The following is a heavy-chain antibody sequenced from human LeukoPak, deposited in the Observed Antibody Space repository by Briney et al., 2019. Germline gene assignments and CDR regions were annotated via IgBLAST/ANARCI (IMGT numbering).Heavy chain of an antibody. V-gene: IGHV3-74*01. CDR2: INSDGSST. CDR1: GFTFSSYW. Sequence: GGSLRLSCAASGFTFSSYWMHWVRQAPGKGLVWVSRINSDGSSTSYADSVKGRFTLSRDNAKNTLYLQMNSLRAEDTAVYYCARRMTTVTEGNWFDPWGQGTLVTVSS. CDR3: ARRMTTVTEGNWFDP. J-gene: IGHJ5*02. D-gene: IGHD4-17*01.